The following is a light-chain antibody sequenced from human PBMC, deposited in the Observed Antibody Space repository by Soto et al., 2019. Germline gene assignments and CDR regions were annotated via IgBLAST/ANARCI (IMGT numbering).Light chain of an antibody. CDR1: QSVSSN. CDR3: QHYDSLPIT. CDR2: GAS. J-gene: IGKJ5*01. V-gene: IGKV3-20*01. Sequence: EIVLTQSPGTLSLSPGERATLSCRASQSVSSNLAWYQQKPGQPPRLLIYGASSRATGIPDRFSGSGSGTDFTLTIRRLEPEDFAVFYCQHYDSLPITFGQGTRLEIK.